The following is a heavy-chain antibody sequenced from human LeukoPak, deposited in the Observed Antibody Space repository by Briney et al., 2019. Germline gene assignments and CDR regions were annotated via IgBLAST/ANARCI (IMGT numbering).Heavy chain of an antibody. V-gene: IGHV4-39*07. J-gene: IGHJ4*02. CDR3: ARGRRNYYGPGSYYTVFDY. CDR1: GGSISTTSYY. CDR2: IYYTGST. Sequence: SETLSLTCTVSGGSISTTSYYWGWIRQPPGKGLEWIGNIYYTGSTYYNPSLKSRVTMSVDTSKNQFSLKLSSVTAADTAVYYCARGRRNYYGPGSYYTVFDYWGQGTLVTVSS. D-gene: IGHD3-10*01.